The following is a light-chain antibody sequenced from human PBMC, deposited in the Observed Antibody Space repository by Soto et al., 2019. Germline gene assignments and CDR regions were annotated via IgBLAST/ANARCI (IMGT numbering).Light chain of an antibody. Sequence: EIVLTQSPGTLSLSPGERATLSCRASQSVSRSYLAWYQQKPGQAPRLLISGASSRATGVPDRFSGSGSGTDFTLTIRRLEPEDFAVYYCQQYCSSPWTFGQGNQVEIK. V-gene: IGKV3-20*01. CDR3: QQYCSSPWT. J-gene: IGKJ1*01. CDR2: GAS. CDR1: QSVSRSY.